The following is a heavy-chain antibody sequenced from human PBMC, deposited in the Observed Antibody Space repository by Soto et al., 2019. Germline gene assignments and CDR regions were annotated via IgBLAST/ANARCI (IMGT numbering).Heavy chain of an antibody. CDR2: IIPIFGTA. CDR1: GGTFSSYA. CDR3: ARVIVVVPAAVVKERWYYFDY. V-gene: IGHV1-69*01. J-gene: IGHJ4*02. Sequence: QVQLVQSGAEVKKPGSSVKVSCKASGGTFSSYAISWVRQAPGQGLEWMGGIIPIFGTANYAQKFQGRVTITADESTSTAYMELSSMRSEDTAVYYCARVIVVVPAAVVKERWYYFDYWGQGTLVTVSS. D-gene: IGHD2-2*01.